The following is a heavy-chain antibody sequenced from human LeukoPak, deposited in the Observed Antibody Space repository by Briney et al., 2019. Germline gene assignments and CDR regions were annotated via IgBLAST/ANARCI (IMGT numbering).Heavy chain of an antibody. CDR2: INHSGST. CDR1: GGSISSSSYY. J-gene: IGHJ4*02. D-gene: IGHD6-13*01. CDR3: ARGTSSSWPY. V-gene: IGHV4-39*07. Sequence: PSETLSLTCTVSGGSISSSSYYWGWIRQPPGKGLEWIGEINHSGSTNYNPSLKSRVTISVDTSKNQFSLKLSSVTAADTAVYYCARGTSSSWPYWGQGTLVTVSS.